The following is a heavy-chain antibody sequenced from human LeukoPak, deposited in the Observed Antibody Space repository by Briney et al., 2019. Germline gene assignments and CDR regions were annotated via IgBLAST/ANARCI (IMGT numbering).Heavy chain of an antibody. J-gene: IGHJ6*03. Sequence: SETLSLTCTVSGGSISSNYWGWIRQPPGKGLEWIGSIYYTGSTYYNPSLKSRVTISVDTSKNQFSLKLSSVTAADTAVYYCARLHYGGNYGYYYYYMDVWGKGTTVTISS. CDR2: IYYTGST. V-gene: IGHV4-39*01. CDR1: GGSISSNY. CDR3: ARLHYGGNYGYYYYYMDV. D-gene: IGHD4-23*01.